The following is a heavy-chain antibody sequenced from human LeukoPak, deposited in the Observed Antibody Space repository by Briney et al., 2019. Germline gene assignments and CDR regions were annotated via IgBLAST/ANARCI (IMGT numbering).Heavy chain of an antibody. Sequence: GGSLRLSCAASGFIFSNFGMHWVRQAPGKGLEWVAVISYDGSNKYYADSVKGRFTISRDNSKNTLYLQMNSLRAEDTAVYYCASSLPRYSSSWYLFNYWGQGTLVTVSS. CDR3: ASSLPRYSSSWYLFNY. V-gene: IGHV3-30*03. CDR1: GFIFSNFG. J-gene: IGHJ4*02. CDR2: ISYDGSNK. D-gene: IGHD6-13*01.